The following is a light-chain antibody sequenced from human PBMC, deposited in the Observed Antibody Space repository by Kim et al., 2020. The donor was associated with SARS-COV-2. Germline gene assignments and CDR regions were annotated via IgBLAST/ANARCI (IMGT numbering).Light chain of an antibody. CDR3: SSYTATNSWV. CDR1: SSDVAGYDF. V-gene: IGLV2-14*01. J-gene: IGLJ3*02. Sequence: QSALTQPASVSGSPGQSITISCTGSSSDVAGYDFVSWYQQHPDKAPQLIIYDVTKRPSGVSIRFSGSKSGNTASLTISGLQAEDDADYYCSSYTATNSWVFGGGTQLTVL. CDR2: DVT.